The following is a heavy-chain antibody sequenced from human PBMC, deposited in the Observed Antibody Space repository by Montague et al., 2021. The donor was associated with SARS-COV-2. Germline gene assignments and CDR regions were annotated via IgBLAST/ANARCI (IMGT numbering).Heavy chain of an antibody. CDR2: IYYSGNT. Sequence: SETLSLTCTVSGGSISSYYWSWIRQPPGKGLEWVGYIYYSGNTNYNPSLKSRVTISVDTSKNQFSLKLSSVTAADTAVYYCAREESGFDYYYGMDVWGQGTTVTVSS. D-gene: IGHD3-3*01. CDR1: GGSISSYY. CDR3: AREESGFDYYYGMDV. V-gene: IGHV4-59*01. J-gene: IGHJ6*02.